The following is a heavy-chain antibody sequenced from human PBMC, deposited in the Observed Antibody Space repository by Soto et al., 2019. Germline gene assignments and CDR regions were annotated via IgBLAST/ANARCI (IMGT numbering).Heavy chain of an antibody. J-gene: IGHJ3*02. CDR2: IGSKGETYAT. CDR3: AKDQAPLVVGAFDI. V-gene: IGHV3-73*01. CDR1: GFTFGGSA. Sequence: GGSLRISGAASGFTFGGSALPWVPPASGKGLWCLGRIGSKGETYATTYAASVKGRFTISRDDSKKTAYLQMNSLRAEDTAVYYCAKDQAPLVVGAFDIWGQGTMVTVSS. D-gene: IGHD2-15*01.